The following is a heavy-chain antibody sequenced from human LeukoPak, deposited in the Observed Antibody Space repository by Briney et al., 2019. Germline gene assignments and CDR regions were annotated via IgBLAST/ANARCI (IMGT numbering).Heavy chain of an antibody. Sequence: GGSLRLSCATSGFTLRRYDMHWVRQATGKGLEWVSAIGSAGDTYYPGSVKGRFTMSRDDAKNSLYLQMNSLRAGDTAVYYCVRGIGNYCDSGASNSWGQGTLVTVSS. D-gene: IGHD3-10*01. CDR2: IGSAGDT. V-gene: IGHV3-13*04. CDR1: GFTLRRYD. CDR3: VRGIGNYCDSGASNS. J-gene: IGHJ4*02.